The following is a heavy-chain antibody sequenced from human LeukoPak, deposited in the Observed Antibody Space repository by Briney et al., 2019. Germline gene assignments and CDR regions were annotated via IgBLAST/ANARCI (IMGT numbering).Heavy chain of an antibody. D-gene: IGHD6-19*01. V-gene: IGHV3-33*01. Sequence: GGSLRLSCAASGFTFTTYGMHWVRQAPGKGLEWVAVIWNDGSYKHYADSVKGRFTISRDDSKNTIYLQMNSLRAEDTAVYYCARGFGIGDSSGWFLTWYYYGMDVWGQGTTVTVSS. CDR1: GFTFTTYG. CDR3: ARGFGIGDSSGWFLTWYYYGMDV. J-gene: IGHJ6*02. CDR2: IWNDGSYK.